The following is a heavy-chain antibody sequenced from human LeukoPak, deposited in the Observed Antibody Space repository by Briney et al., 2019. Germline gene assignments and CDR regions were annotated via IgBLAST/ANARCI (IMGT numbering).Heavy chain of an antibody. J-gene: IGHJ3*02. CDR1: GGSISSSSYY. CDR3: VSESGRSDAFDI. Sequence: PSETLSLTCTVSGGSISSSSYYWGWIRQPPGKGLGWIGSIYYSGSTYYNPSLKSRVTISVDTSKNQFSLKLSSVTAADTAVYYCVSESGRSDAFDIWGQGTMVTVSS. CDR2: IYYSGST. V-gene: IGHV4-39*01. D-gene: IGHD1-26*01.